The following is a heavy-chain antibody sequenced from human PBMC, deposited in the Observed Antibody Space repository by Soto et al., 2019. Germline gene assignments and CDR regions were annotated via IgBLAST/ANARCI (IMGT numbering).Heavy chain of an antibody. V-gene: IGHV3-9*01. J-gene: IGHJ4*02. Sequence: GGSLRLSCAASGFTFDDYAMHWVRQAPGKGLEWVSGISWNSVTIGYADSVKGRFTISRDNAKNSLYLQMNSLRAEDTALYYCAKADCSGATCYSFDCWGQGTLVTVSS. CDR3: AKADCSGATCYSFDC. CDR2: ISWNSVTI. CDR1: GFTFDDYA. D-gene: IGHD2-15*01.